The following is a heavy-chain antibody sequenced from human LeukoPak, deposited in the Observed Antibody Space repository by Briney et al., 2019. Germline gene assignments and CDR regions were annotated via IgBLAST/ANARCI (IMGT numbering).Heavy chain of an antibody. Sequence: ASVKISCKASGYTFTSYYMHWVRQAPGQGLEWMGWISAYNGNTNYAQKLQGRVTMTTDTSTSTAYMELRSLRSDDTAVYYCARDRDPSSSSRPFDYWGQGTLVTVSS. D-gene: IGHD6-6*01. CDR3: ARDRDPSSSSRPFDY. CDR1: GYTFTSYY. CDR2: ISAYNGNT. J-gene: IGHJ4*02. V-gene: IGHV1-18*04.